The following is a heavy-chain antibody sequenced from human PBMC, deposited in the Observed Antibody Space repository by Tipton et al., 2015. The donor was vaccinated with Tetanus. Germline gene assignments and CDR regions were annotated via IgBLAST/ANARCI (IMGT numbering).Heavy chain of an antibody. CDR3: ARDHTFTVSQSRGGLDY. CDR1: GFSFSSYG. V-gene: IGHV3-33*01. D-gene: IGHD3-22*01. CDR2: IWNDGSNT. Sequence: SGFSFSSYGMHWVRQAPGKGLEWVALIWNDGSNTYYADSVKGRFTISRDNSKNTLYLQMSSLRDEDTAVYSCARDHTFTVSQSRGGLDYWGQGTLVTVSS. J-gene: IGHJ4*02.